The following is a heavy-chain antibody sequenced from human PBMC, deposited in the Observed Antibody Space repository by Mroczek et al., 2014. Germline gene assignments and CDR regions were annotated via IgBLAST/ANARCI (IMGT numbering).Heavy chain of an antibody. J-gene: IGHJ6*02. CDR1: GFTFSSYG. V-gene: IGHV3-30*18. D-gene: IGHD2-2*01. CDR3: AKVWASADIVVVPAADYYYYGMDV. CDR2: ISYDGSNK. Sequence: VQLLETGGGVVQPGRSLRLSCAASGFTFSSYGMHWVRQAPGKGLEWVAVISYDGSNKYYADSVKGRFTISRDNSKNTLYLQMNSLRAEDTAVYYCAKVWASADIVVVPAADYYYYGMDVWGPRDPRVTVS.